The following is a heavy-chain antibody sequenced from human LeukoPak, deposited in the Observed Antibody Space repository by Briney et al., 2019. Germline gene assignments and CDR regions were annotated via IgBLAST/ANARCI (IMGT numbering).Heavy chain of an antibody. CDR3: ARVGYSYGYDPYYYYYYMDV. D-gene: IGHD5-18*01. CDR2: IYYSGST. Sequence: SETLSLTCTVSGGSISSYYRSWIRQPPGKGLEWIGYIYYSGSTNYNPSLKSRVTISVDTSKNQFSLKLSSVTAADTAVYYCARVGYSYGYDPYYYYYYMDVWGKGTTVTISS. J-gene: IGHJ6*03. V-gene: IGHV4-59*01. CDR1: GGSISSYY.